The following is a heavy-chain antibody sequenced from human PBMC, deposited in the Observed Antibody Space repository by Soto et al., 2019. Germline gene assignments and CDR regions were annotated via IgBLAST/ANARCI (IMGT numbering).Heavy chain of an antibody. J-gene: IGHJ3*02. CDR2: IYYSGST. V-gene: IGHV4-31*03. D-gene: IGHD3-22*01. CDR1: GGSISCGGYY. Sequence: SETLSLTCTVSGGSISCGGYYWSWIRQHPGKGLEWIGYIYYSGSTYYNPSLKSRVTISVDTSKNQFSLKLSSVTAADTAVYYCARGRKYYYDSSGYQTPDAFDIWGQGTMVTVS. CDR3: ARGRKYYYDSSGYQTPDAFDI.